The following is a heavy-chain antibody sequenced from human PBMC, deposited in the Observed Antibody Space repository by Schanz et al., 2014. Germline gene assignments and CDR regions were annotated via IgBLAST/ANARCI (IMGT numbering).Heavy chain of an antibody. Sequence: QVQLQQWGAGLLKPSETLSLTCAVYGGSFSSNYWSWIRQPPGKGLEWIGEINQSGTTNYNPSLKSRVTMSVDTSKNQISLKLSSVTAADTAVYYCARAARRTRVVPLCFDSWGQGTLVTVSS. CDR2: INQSGTT. D-gene: IGHD2-2*01. CDR1: GGSFSSNY. V-gene: IGHV4-34*02. J-gene: IGHJ4*02. CDR3: ARAARRTRVVPLCFDS.